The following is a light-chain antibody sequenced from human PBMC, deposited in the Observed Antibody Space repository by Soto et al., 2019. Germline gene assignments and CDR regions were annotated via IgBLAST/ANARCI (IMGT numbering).Light chain of an antibody. Sequence: DIQMTQSPSSLSASVGDRVTITCRASQSISSYLNWYQQKPGKAPKVLIYKASSLESGVPSRFSGSGSGTEFTLTISRLQPDDFATYYCQQYNSYPWTFGQGTKVDIK. CDR1: QSISSY. CDR3: QQYNSYPWT. V-gene: IGKV1-5*03. J-gene: IGKJ1*01. CDR2: KAS.